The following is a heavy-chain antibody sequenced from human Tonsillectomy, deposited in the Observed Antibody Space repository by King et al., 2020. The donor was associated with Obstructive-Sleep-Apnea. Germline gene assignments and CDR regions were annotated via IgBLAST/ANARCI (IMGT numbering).Heavy chain of an antibody. V-gene: IGHV2-5*02. Sequence: ITLKESGPTLVKPTQTLTLTCTFSGFSLSTSGVGVGWIRQPPGKALEWLTLIFWDDDERYSPSLKSRLTITKDTSKNQVVLTMTNMDPVDTATYYCVLLSGWNYDFDYWGQGTLVTVSS. CDR3: VLLSGWNYDFDY. D-gene: IGHD3-22*01. CDR1: GFSLSTSGVG. J-gene: IGHJ4*02. CDR2: IFWDDDE.